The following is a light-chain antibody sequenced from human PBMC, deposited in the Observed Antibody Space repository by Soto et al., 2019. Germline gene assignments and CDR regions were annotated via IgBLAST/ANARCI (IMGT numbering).Light chain of an antibody. CDR1: PAIASF. CDR3: QQLNGSPWT. J-gene: IGKJ1*01. CDR2: GPS. V-gene: IGKV1-9*01. Sequence: IQLTQSPSSLSASVGDRVTITCRASPAIASFLVWYQQKPGTAPKPLLSGPSTFQSGVPSRFSGSRSETDYTLTIASLQPEDFATYYCQQLNGSPWTFGQGTKVEIK.